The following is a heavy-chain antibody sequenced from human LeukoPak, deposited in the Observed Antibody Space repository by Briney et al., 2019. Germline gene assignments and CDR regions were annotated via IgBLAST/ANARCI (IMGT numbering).Heavy chain of an antibody. V-gene: IGHV1-8*03. D-gene: IGHD6-19*01. CDR1: GYTFTSYD. CDR3: ARGRWEQWLVLNYYYYYYMDV. CDR2: MNPNSGNT. J-gene: IGHJ6*03. Sequence: GASVKVSCKASGYTFTSYDINWVRQATGQGLEWMGWMNPNSGNTGYAQKFQGRVTITRNTSISTAYMELSSLRSEDTAVYYCARGRWEQWLVLNYYYYYYMDVWGNGTTVTISS.